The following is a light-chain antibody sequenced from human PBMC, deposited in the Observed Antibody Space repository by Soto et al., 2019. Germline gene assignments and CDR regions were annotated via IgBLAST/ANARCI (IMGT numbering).Light chain of an antibody. CDR2: AAS. CDR1: QGISSY. Sequence: AIRMTQTPSSFSASTGDRVTITCRASQGISSYLAWYQQTPGKAPKLLIYAASTLQSGVPSRFSGSGSGTDFTLTISCLQSEDFATYYCPQYYSYPQTFGQGTKVEIK. CDR3: PQYYSYPQT. V-gene: IGKV1-8*01. J-gene: IGKJ1*01.